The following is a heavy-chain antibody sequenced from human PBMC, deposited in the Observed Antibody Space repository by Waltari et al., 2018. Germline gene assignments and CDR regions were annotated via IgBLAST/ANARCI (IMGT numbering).Heavy chain of an antibody. Sequence: EVQLVQSGAEVKKPGATVKISCKASGYTFTDYYMHWVQQAPGKGLEWMGRVDPEDGETIYAEKFQGRVTITADTSTDTAYMELSSLRSEDTAVYYCATGPSPGIAVAGTEYYFDYWGQGTLVTVSS. D-gene: IGHD6-19*01. CDR3: ATGPSPGIAVAGTEYYFDY. J-gene: IGHJ4*02. V-gene: IGHV1-69-2*01. CDR1: GYTFTDYY. CDR2: VDPEDGET.